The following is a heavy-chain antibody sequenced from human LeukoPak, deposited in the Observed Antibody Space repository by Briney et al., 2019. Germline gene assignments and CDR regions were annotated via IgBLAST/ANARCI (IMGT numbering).Heavy chain of an antibody. V-gene: IGHV4-34*01. J-gene: IGHJ4*02. Sequence: PSETLSLTCAVYGGSFSGYYWSWIRQPPGKGLEWIGEINHSGSTNYNPSLKSRVTISVDTSKNQFSLKLSSVTAADTAVYYCARGTVTAMAYFDYWGQGTLVTVSS. CDR2: INHSGST. CDR3: ARGTVTAMAYFDY. D-gene: IGHD5-18*01. CDR1: GGSFSGYY.